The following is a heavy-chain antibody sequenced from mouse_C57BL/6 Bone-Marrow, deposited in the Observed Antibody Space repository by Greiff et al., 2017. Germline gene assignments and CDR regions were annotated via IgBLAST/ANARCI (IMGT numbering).Heavy chain of an antibody. V-gene: IGHV1-64*01. Sequence: QVHVKQPGAELVKPGASVKLSCKASGYTFTSYWMHWVKQRPGQGLEWIGMIHPNSGSTNYNEKFKSKATLTVDKSSSTAYMQLSSLTSEDSAVYYCASAAYVFSYWGQGTLVTVSA. CDR1: GYTFTSYW. D-gene: IGHD1-1*01. J-gene: IGHJ3*01. CDR3: ASAAYVFSY. CDR2: IHPNSGST.